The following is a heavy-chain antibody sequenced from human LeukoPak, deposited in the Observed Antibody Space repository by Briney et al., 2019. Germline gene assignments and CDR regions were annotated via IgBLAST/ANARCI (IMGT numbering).Heavy chain of an antibody. V-gene: IGHV4-31*03. D-gene: IGHD6-13*01. J-gene: IGHJ3*02. CDR1: GGSISRGGYY. Sequence: SSETLSLTCTVSGGSISRGGYYWSWIRQPPGKGLEWIGYIYYSGSTYYNPSLKSRVTISVDTSKNQFSLKLSSVTAADTAVYYCARDTGTVLWAFDIWGQGTMVTVSS. CDR3: ARDTGTVLWAFDI. CDR2: IYYSGST.